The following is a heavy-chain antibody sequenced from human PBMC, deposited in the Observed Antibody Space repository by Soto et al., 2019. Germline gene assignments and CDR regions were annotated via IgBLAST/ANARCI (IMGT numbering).Heavy chain of an antibody. Sequence: SETLSLTCTVSGGSISSSSYYWGWIRQPPGKGLEWIGSIYYSGSTYYNPSLKSRVTISVATSKNQFSLKLSSVTAADTAVYYCARQNSLSGSYFDYWGQGTLVTVSS. CDR1: GGSISSSSYY. CDR3: ARQNSLSGSYFDY. J-gene: IGHJ4*02. CDR2: IYYSGST. D-gene: IGHD1-26*01. V-gene: IGHV4-39*01.